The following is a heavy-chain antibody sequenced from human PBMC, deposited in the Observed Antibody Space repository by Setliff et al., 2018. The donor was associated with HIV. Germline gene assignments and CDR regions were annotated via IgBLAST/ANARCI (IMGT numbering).Heavy chain of an antibody. J-gene: IGHJ4*01. CDR1: GGSINNDIYF. V-gene: IGHV4-31*03. Sequence: SETLSLTCTVSGGSINNDIYFWTWIRQRPGKGLEWIGYIYYSGSTHSNPSLKSRLTISVDTSSNQLSLKLNSVTAADTAIYYCARSSRSSPFWFDYWGLGTLVTVSS. D-gene: IGHD6-6*01. CDR3: ARSSRSSPFWFDY. CDR2: IYYSGST.